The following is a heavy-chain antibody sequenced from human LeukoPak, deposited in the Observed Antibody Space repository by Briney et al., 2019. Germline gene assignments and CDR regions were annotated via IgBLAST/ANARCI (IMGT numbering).Heavy chain of an antibody. J-gene: IGHJ4*02. V-gene: IGHV1-2*02. D-gene: IGHD3-22*01. CDR2: INPHIGGT. CDR1: GYIYICYY. Sequence: ASVKVSCKASGYIYICYYTHWVRQAPGQGLERMGWINPHIGGTNFAQKFQGRVTMTKDTSNSTTYMELNRLTSDDTAVYYCARGGGSRYDSSGYFEFDYWGQGTLVTVSS. CDR3: ARGGGSRYDSSGYFEFDY.